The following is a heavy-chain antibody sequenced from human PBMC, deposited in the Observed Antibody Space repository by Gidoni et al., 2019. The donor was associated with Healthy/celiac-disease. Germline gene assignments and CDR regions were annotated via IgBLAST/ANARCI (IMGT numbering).Heavy chain of an antibody. V-gene: IGHV3-30*18. J-gene: IGHJ3*02. CDR3: AKDSERNYYDSSGYYLSFAFDI. CDR2: ISYDGSNK. D-gene: IGHD3-22*01. Sequence: QVQLVESGGGVVQPGRSLRLSCAASGFTFRSYGMHWVRQAPGKGLEWVAVISYDGSNKYYADSVKGRFTISRDNSKNTLYLQMNSLRAEDTAVYYCAKDSERNYYDSSGYYLSFAFDIWGQGTMVTVSS. CDR1: GFTFRSYG.